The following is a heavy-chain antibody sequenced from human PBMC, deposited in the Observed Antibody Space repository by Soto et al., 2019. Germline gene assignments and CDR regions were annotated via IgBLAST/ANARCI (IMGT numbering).Heavy chain of an antibody. D-gene: IGHD2-8*01. Sequence: SVKVSCKASGGTFSSYAISWVRQAPGQGLEWMGGFIPIFGTANYAQKFQGRVTITAAESTSTAYMKLTSQSSEATAVYYCAGYYCTNGVCYAHFDYWGQGTLVTVSS. V-gene: IGHV1-69*13. CDR1: GGTFSSYA. CDR3: AGYYCTNGVCYAHFDY. CDR2: FIPIFGTA. J-gene: IGHJ4*02.